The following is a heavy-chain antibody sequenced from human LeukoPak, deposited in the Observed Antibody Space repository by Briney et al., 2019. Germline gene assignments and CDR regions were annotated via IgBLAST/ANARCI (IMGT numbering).Heavy chain of an antibody. CDR1: GYTFTNYA. CDR3: ARDRAQQWLVL. Sequence: GASVKVSCKTSGYTFTNYAMNWVRQAPGQGLEWMGGIIPIFGTANYAQKFQGRVTITADKSTSTAYMELSSLRSEDTAVYYCARDRAQQWLVLWGQGTLVTVSS. CDR2: IIPIFGTA. V-gene: IGHV1-69*06. J-gene: IGHJ4*02. D-gene: IGHD6-19*01.